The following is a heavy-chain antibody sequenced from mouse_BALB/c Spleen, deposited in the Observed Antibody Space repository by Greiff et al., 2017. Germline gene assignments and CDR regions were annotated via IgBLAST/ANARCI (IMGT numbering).Heavy chain of an antibody. CDR3: APNWDGFAY. CDR1: GYTFTDYV. CDR2: MYPGSGST. Sequence: VKLQQSAAELARPGASVKMSCKASGYTFTDYVISWVKQRTGQGLEWIGEMYPGSGSTYYNEKFKGKATLTADKSSNTAYMQLSSLTSEDSAVYFCAPNWDGFAYWGQGTLVTVSA. D-gene: IGHD4-1*01. V-gene: IGHV1-81*01. J-gene: IGHJ3*01.